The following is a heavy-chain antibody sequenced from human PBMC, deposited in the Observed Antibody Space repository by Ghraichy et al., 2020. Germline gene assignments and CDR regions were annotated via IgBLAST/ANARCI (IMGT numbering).Heavy chain of an antibody. Sequence: LSLTCAASGFPFNKFWMTWVRQAPGKGLEWVANINDDAKERYYVDSVKGRFTISSDNAKNSLYLQMNSLRVEDTAVYYCAREPTYGALDYWGQGILVTVSS. D-gene: IGHD4-17*01. J-gene: IGHJ4*02. CDR3: AREPTYGALDY. CDR1: GFPFNKFW. V-gene: IGHV3-7*03. CDR2: INDDAKER.